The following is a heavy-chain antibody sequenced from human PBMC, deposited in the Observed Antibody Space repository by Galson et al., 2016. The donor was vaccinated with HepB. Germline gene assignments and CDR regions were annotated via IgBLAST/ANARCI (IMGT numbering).Heavy chain of an antibody. CDR3: ARSRFDGSGSHYNAEFDS. V-gene: IGHV1-69*13. CDR1: GGTFSSYA. D-gene: IGHD3-10*01. J-gene: IGHJ4*02. CDR2: IIPIFGTA. Sequence: SVKVSCKASGGTFSSYAINWVRQAPGQGLEWMGGIIPIFGTANYAQNFQARVTITADDSTSAAYMELSGLRSEDTDMYYCARSRFDGSGSHYNAEFDSWGQGTPVTVSS.